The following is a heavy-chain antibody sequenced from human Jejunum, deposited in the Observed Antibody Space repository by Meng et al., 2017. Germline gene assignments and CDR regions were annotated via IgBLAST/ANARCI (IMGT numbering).Heavy chain of an antibody. CDR2: IYSGGVT. V-gene: IGHV3-66*02. D-gene: IGHD2-21*02. J-gene: IGHJ3*01. CDR3: VRDCGGDCYHAFDV. Sequence: GESLKISCAASGFTVKDNHMTWVRQAPGKGLEWVSLIYSGGVTYYADSVKGRFTISRDTSKNTVYLQMTSLGAEDTAIYFCVRDCGGDCYHAFDVWGPGTMVTVSS. CDR1: GFTVKDNH.